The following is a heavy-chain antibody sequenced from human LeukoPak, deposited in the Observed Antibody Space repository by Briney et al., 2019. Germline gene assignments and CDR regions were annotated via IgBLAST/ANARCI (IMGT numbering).Heavy chain of an antibody. J-gene: IGHJ6*02. CDR1: GGSFSGYY. V-gene: IGHV4-34*01. CDR2: INHSGST. Sequence: SETLSLTCAVYGGSFSGYYWSWIRQPPGKGLEWIGEINHSGSTNYNPSLKSRVTISVDTSKNQFSLKLSSVIAADTAVYYCARGPGATALYYYYYGMDVWGQGTTVTVSS. D-gene: IGHD1-1*01. CDR3: ARGPGATALYYYYYGMDV.